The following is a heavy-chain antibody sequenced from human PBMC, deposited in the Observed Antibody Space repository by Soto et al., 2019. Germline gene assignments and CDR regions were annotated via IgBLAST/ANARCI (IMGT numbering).Heavy chain of an antibody. CDR2: INHSGST. CDR3: ARDGNYYGSGSYYPYYNYYGMDV. V-gene: IGHV4-34*01. CDR1: GPSFSDYY. D-gene: IGHD3-10*01. Sequence: PSDPLPQTGAVCGPSFSDYYWSRIRQPPGKGLEWIGEINHSGSTNYNPSLKSRVTISVDTSKNQFSLKLSSVTAADTAVYYCARDGNYYGSGSYYPYYNYYGMDVWGPGTTVT. J-gene: IGHJ6*02.